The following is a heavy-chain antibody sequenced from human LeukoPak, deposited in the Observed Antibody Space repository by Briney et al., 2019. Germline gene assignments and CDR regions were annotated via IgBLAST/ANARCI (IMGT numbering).Heavy chain of an antibody. J-gene: IGHJ4*02. V-gene: IGHV3-21*01. D-gene: IGHD2/OR15-2a*01. CDR2: ISSSSSYI. Sequence: KAGGSLRLSCAASGFTFSSYSMNWVRQAPGKGLEWVSSISSSSSYIYYADSVKGRFTISRDNAKNSLYLQMNSLRAEDTAVYYCARDFYDGFALDYWGQGTLVTVSS. CDR3: ARDFYDGFALDY. CDR1: GFTFSSYS.